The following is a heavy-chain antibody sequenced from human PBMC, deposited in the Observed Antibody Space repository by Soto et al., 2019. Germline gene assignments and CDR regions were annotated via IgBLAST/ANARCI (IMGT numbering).Heavy chain of an antibody. V-gene: IGHV3-7*01. CDR1: GFTFSSFW. Sequence: RLSCAASGFTFSSFWMDWVRQAPGKGLEWVANISPDGSEKHYVDSVKGRFTISRDNAKNSLYLQMSSLTAEDSALYYCSRSLDSWGQGTRVTVSS. J-gene: IGHJ4*02. CDR3: SRSLDS. CDR2: ISPDGSEK.